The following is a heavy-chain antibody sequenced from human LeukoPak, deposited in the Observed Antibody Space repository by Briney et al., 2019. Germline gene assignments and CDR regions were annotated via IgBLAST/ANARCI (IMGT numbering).Heavy chain of an antibody. CDR1: GGSFSGYY. J-gene: IGHJ4*02. Sequence: SETLSLTCAVYGGSFSGYYWSWIRQPPGKGLEWIGEINHSGSTNYNPSLKSRVTISVDTSKNQFSLKLSSVTAADTAVYYCARGANWGSSDYFDYWGQGTLVTVSS. V-gene: IGHV4-34*01. D-gene: IGHD7-27*01. CDR2: INHSGST. CDR3: ARGANWGSSDYFDY.